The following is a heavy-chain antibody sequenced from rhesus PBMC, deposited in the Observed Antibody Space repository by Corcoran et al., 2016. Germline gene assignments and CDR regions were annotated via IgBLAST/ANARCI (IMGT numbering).Heavy chain of an antibody. D-gene: IGHD2-21*01. CDR1: GGSISRSY. Sequence: QLQLQESGPGLVKPSGTLSLTCAVTGGSISRSYWSWVRRAPGKGPEGVGYMYGSGRTTNYNPSLKSRVTLSVVMSKTQLSLKLSSVPAADTAVYYCVRHREISCSGSGCYGVLDVWGRGVLVTVSS. CDR3: VRHREISCSGSGCYGVLDV. CDR2: MYGSGRTT. V-gene: IGHV4-169*01. J-gene: IGHJ5-2*02.